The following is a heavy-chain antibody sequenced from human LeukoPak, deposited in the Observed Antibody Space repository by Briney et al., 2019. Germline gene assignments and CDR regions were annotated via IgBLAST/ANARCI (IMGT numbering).Heavy chain of an antibody. CDR2: VDPEDGET. Sequence: ASVKISCKVSGYTFTDYYMHWVQQAPGKGLEWMGLVDPEDGETIYAEKFQGRVTITADTSTDTAYMELSSLRSEDTAVYYCATSQLVPGKTSLDYWGQGTLVTVSS. CDR3: ATSQLVPGKTSLDY. D-gene: IGHD6-6*01. V-gene: IGHV1-69-2*01. CDR1: GYTFTDYY. J-gene: IGHJ4*02.